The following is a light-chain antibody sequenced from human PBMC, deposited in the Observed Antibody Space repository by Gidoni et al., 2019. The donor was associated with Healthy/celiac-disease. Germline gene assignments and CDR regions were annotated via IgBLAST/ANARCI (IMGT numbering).Light chain of an antibody. CDR1: QCISSY. CDR3: QQLSSSPLT. Sequence: DIPLTQSPSFLSASVGDRVTITCRASQCISSYLAWYQQKPGKAPKLLIYAASTLQGGVPSRFSGSGSGTECTLTISSLQPEDFATYSGQQLSSSPLTFGPXTKVDIK. V-gene: IGKV1-9*01. CDR2: AAS. J-gene: IGKJ3*01.